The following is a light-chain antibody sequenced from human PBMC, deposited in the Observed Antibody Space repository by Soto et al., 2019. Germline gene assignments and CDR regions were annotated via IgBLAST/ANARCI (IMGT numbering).Light chain of an antibody. CDR3: QQSYSTSWT. CDR2: AAS. V-gene: IGKV1-39*01. J-gene: IGKJ1*01. CDR1: QSISSY. Sequence: DIQMTQSPSSLSASVGDRVTITCLASQSISSYLNWYQQKPGKAPKLLIYAASSLQSGVPSRFSGSGSGTDFTLTISSLQPEDFATYHCQQSYSTSWTFGQGTKVDIK.